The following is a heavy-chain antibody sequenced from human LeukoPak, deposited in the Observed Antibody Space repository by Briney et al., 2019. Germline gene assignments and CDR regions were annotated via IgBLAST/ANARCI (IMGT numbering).Heavy chain of an antibody. Sequence: ASVKVSCKASGYTFTGYYMHWVRQAPGQGLEWMGWINPNSGGTNYAQKFQGRVTMTRDTSISTAYMELSRLRSDDTAVYYCARDPGDGSGWREWGQGTLVTVSS. D-gene: IGHD6-19*01. CDR3: ARDPGDGSGWRE. J-gene: IGHJ4*02. V-gene: IGHV1-2*02. CDR2: INPNSGGT. CDR1: GYTFTGYY.